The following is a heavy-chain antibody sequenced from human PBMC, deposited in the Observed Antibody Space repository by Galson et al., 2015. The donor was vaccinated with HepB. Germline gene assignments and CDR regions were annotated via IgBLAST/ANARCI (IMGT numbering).Heavy chain of an antibody. V-gene: IGHV3-73*01. CDR1: GFTFSGSA. D-gene: IGHD4-17*01. CDR2: IRSKANSYAT. CDR3: TSTTVYDAFDI. J-gene: IGHJ3*02. Sequence: SLRLSCAASGFTFSGSAMHWVRQASGKGLEWVGRIRSKANSYATAYAASVKGRFTISRDDPKNTAYLQMNSLKTEDTAVYYCTSTTVYDAFDIWGQGTMVTVSS.